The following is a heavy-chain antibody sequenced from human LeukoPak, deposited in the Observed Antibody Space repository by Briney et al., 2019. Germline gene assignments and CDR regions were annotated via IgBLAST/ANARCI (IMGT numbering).Heavy chain of an antibody. CDR3: AREGGDWGYCSSTSCYDDY. V-gene: IGHV3-30*03. Sequence: PGRSLRLSCAASGFTFSSYGMHWVRQAPGKGLEWVAVISYDGSNRYYADSVKGRFTISRDNSKNTLYLQMNSLRAEDTAVYYCAREGGDWGYCSSTSCYDDYWGQGTLVTVSS. CDR2: ISYDGSNR. J-gene: IGHJ4*02. CDR1: GFTFSSYG. D-gene: IGHD2-2*01.